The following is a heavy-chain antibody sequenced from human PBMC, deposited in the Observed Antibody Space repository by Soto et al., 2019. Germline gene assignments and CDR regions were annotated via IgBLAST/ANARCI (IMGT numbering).Heavy chain of an antibody. CDR2: IWYDGSNK. D-gene: IGHD3-10*01. J-gene: IGHJ5*02. CDR1: GFTFSSYA. Sequence: QVQLLESGGGVVQPGRSLRLSCAASGFTFSSYAMHWVRQAPGKGLEWVAVIWYDGSNKYYADSVKGRFTVSRDKSKKTVYLQMNSLRGEDTGVYYCAREGSGSLVPASWGQGTLVTVSA. CDR3: AREGSGSLVPAS. V-gene: IGHV3-33*01.